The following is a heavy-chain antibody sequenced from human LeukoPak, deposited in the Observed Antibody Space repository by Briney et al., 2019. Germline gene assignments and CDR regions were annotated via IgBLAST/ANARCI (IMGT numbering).Heavy chain of an antibody. CDR3: ARHSTYYYDSSGSYVGYFPN. D-gene: IGHD3-22*01. V-gene: IGHV4-59*08. Sequence: SETLSLTCTVSGGSISVYYWSWIRQPPGKGLGWVGHIYYSGSTNYNPSFMSRVTITVDTTKNQFSLKLSSVTAADTAVYYCARHSTYYYDSSGSYVGYFPNWGQGTLVTVSS. J-gene: IGHJ1*01. CDR2: IYYSGST. CDR1: GGSISVYY.